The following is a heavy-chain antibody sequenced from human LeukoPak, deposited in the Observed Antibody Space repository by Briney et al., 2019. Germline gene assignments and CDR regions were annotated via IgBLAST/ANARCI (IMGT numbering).Heavy chain of an antibody. D-gene: IGHD6-19*01. Sequence: PSETLSLTCTVSGGSISSYYWSWIRQPPGKGLEWIGYIYYSGSTYYNPSLKSRVTISVDTSKNQFSLKLSSVTAADTAVYYCARDVAGTTASKIDAFDIWGQGTMVTVSS. CDR3: ARDVAGTTASKIDAFDI. CDR2: IYYSGST. J-gene: IGHJ3*02. CDR1: GGSISSYY. V-gene: IGHV4-59*12.